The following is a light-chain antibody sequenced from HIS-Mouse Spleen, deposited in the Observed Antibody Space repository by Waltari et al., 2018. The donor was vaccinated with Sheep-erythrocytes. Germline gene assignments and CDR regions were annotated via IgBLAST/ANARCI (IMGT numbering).Light chain of an antibody. Sequence: QSALTQPRSVSGSPGQSVTISCTGTSSDVGGYNYVSWYQQHPGKAPKLMVYDVSKRPSGVPDRFSGSKSGHTASLTSSGPQAEDEADYSCCSYAGSYTWVFGGGTKLTVL. CDR3: CSYAGSYTWV. CDR2: DVS. V-gene: IGLV2-11*01. J-gene: IGLJ3*02. CDR1: SSDVGGYNY.